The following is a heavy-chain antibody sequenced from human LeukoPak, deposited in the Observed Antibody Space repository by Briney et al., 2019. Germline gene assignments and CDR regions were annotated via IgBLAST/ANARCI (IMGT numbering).Heavy chain of an antibody. D-gene: IGHD1-26*01. CDR2: TNPNSGNT. V-gene: IGHV1-8*01. CDR3: ATELQYSGSYYY. CDR1: GYTFTSYD. Sequence: ASVKVSCKASGYTFTSYDINWVRQATGQGLEWMGWTNPNSGNTGYAQKFQGRVTMTRNTSISTAYMELSSLRSEDTAVYYCATELQYSGSYYYWGQGTLVTVSS. J-gene: IGHJ4*02.